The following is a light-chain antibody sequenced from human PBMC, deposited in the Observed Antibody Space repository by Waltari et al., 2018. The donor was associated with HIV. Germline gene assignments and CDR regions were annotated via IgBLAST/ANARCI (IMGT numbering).Light chain of an antibody. CDR2: MND. CDR1: PPNIGSNS. Sequence: QSVVTQPPSASGTLGQTVTISCSGGPPNIGSNSVYWYQHLPGTSPKLLIYMNDRRPSGVPDRISGSKSGTSASLAISGLRSEDEADYYCASWDDSLGGYWIFGGGTNLTVL. V-gene: IGLV1-47*01. CDR3: ASWDDSLGGYWI. J-gene: IGLJ2*01.